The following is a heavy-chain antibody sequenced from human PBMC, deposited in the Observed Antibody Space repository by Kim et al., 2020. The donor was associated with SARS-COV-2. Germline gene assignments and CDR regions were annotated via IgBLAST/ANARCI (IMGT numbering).Heavy chain of an antibody. V-gene: IGHV1-3*01. CDR3: ARGYYYDSSGYGDFDY. Sequence: KFQGRVTITRDTSASTAYMELSSLRSEDTAVYYCARGYYYDSSGYGDFDYWGQGTLVTVSS. J-gene: IGHJ4*02. D-gene: IGHD3-22*01.